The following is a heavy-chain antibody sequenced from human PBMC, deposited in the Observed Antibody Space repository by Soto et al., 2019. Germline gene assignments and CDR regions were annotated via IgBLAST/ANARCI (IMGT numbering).Heavy chain of an antibody. CDR2: IIPILGIA. CDR3: ARAGAAPYYYYGMDV. Sequence: GASVKVSCKASGGTFSSYTISWVRQAPGQGLEWMGRIIPILGIANYAQKFQGRVTITADKSTSTAYMGLSSLRSEDTAVYYCARAGAAPYYYYGMDVWGQGTRVTVSS. D-gene: IGHD2-15*01. J-gene: IGHJ6*02. CDR1: GGTFSSYT. V-gene: IGHV1-69*02.